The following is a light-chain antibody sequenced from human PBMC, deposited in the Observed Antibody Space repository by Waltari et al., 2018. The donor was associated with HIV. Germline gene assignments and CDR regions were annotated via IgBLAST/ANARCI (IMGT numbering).Light chain of an antibody. J-gene: IGLJ2*01. V-gene: IGLV2-14*01. CDR3: SSFITTTTHVV. Sequence: QSALTQPASVSGSLGQSVTISCTGANSDIGGYNYVSWYQQHPGKAPKRIIHEVSNRPSGVSDRLSGSKSGNTASLTISGLQAEDESDYYCSSFITTTTHVVFGGGTRLTVL. CDR1: NSDIGGYNY. CDR2: EVS.